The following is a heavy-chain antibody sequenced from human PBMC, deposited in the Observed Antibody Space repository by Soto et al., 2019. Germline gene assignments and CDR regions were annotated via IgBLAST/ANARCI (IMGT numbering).Heavy chain of an antibody. CDR2: INHSGST. V-gene: IGHV4-34*01. J-gene: IGHJ4*02. Sequence: PSETMSLTCAVYGESFSGYYWSWIRQPPGKGLEWIGEINHSGSTNYNPSLKSRVTISVDTSKNQFSLKLSSVTAADTAVYYCARGSVLTGYYAGGDFDYWGQGTLVTVSS. D-gene: IGHD3-9*01. CDR1: GESFSGYY. CDR3: ARGSVLTGYYAGGDFDY.